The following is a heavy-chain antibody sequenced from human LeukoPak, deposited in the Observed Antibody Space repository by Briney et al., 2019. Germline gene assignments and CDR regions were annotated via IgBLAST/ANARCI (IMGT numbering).Heavy chain of an antibody. J-gene: IGHJ4*02. CDR2: MSGSGGTT. V-gene: IGHV3-23*01. D-gene: IGHD2-21*02. CDR3: AKDWSIVVVTATGIDY. CDR1: GFTVSSYA. Sequence: PGGSLRLSCAASGFTVSSYAMNWVRQAPGKGLEWVSGMSGSGGTTYYADSVKGRFTISRDNSKNTLYLQMNSLRAEDTAVYYCAKDWSIVVVTATGIDYWGQGTLVTVSS.